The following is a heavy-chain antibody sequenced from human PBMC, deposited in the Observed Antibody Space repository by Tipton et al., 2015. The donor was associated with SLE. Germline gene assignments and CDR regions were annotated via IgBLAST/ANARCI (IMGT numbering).Heavy chain of an antibody. D-gene: IGHD2-8*02. CDR3: ARVGYCTGGVCPPYFDY. V-gene: IGHV1-2*06. CDR2: INPNSGGT. Sequence: QSGPEVKKPGASVKVSCKASGYTFTGYYMHWVRQAPGQGLEWMGRINPNSGGTNYGQKFKGRVTMTTDTSTRTAYMELKSLRSDDTAVYYCARVGYCTGGVCPPYFDYWGQGSRITVSS. CDR1: GYTFTGYY. J-gene: IGHJ4*02.